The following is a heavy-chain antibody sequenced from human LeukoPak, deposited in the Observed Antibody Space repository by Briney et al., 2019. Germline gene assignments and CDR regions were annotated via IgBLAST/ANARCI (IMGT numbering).Heavy chain of an antibody. D-gene: IGHD2-2*01. CDR3: ARGRGYGSSTSCYAYFDY. V-gene: IGHV4-59*01. Sequence: SETLSLTCTVSGGSISSYYWSWIRQPPGKGLEWIGYIYYSGSTNYNPSLKSRVTISVDTSKNQFSLKLSSVTAADTAVYYCARGRGYGSSTSCYAYFDYWGQGTLVTVSS. CDR2: IYYSGST. J-gene: IGHJ4*02. CDR1: GGSISSYY.